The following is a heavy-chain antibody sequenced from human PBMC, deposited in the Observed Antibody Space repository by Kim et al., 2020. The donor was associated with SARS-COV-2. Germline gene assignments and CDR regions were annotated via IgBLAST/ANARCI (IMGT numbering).Heavy chain of an antibody. CDR2: ISAYNGNT. J-gene: IGHJ4*02. Sequence: ASVKVSCKASGYTFTSYGISWVRQAPGQGLEWMGWISAYNGNTNYAQKLQGRVTMTTDTSTSTAYMELRSLRSDDTAVYYCARGWEYYYDSSGYYIVVFDYWGQGTLVTVSS. V-gene: IGHV1-18*01. D-gene: IGHD3-22*01. CDR1: GYTFTSYG. CDR3: ARGWEYYYDSSGYYIVVFDY.